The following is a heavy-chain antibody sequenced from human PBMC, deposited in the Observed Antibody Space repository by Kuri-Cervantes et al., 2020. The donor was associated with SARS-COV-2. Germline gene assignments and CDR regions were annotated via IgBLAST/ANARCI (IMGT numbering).Heavy chain of an antibody. CDR1: GFTFSSYA. Sequence: GESLKISCAASGFTFSSYAMHWVRQAPGKGLEWVAVISYDGSNKYYADSVKGRLTISRDNSKNTLYLQMNSLRAEDTAVYYCARDREGTIFDYWGQGTLVTVSS. V-gene: IGHV3-30*04. J-gene: IGHJ4*02. D-gene: IGHD1-26*01. CDR2: ISYDGSNK. CDR3: ARDREGTIFDY.